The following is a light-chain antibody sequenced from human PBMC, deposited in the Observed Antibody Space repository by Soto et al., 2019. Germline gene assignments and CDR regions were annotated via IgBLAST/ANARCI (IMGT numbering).Light chain of an antibody. V-gene: IGKV3-15*01. CDR3: HRYGSLPPT. J-gene: IGKJ1*01. Sequence: EIVMTQSPATLSVSPGERAALSCRASQSVSSNLAWYQQKTGQAPRLLIYGASTRATGIPARFRGSGSGTEFTFTISSLKSEDFALYYCHRYGSLPPTLGQGTNVDIK. CDR2: GAS. CDR1: QSVSSN.